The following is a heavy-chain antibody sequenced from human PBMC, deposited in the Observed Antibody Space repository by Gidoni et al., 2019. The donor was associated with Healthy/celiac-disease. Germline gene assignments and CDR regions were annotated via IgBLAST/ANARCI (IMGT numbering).Heavy chain of an antibody. CDR2: INHSGST. CDR3: ARRGSVVVPAANRAFDY. D-gene: IGHD2-2*01. J-gene: IGHJ4*02. V-gene: IGHV4-34*01. Sequence: QVQLQQWGAGLLKPSETLSLTCAVYGGSFSGYYWSWIRQPPGKGLEWIGEINHSGSTNYNPSLKSRVTISVDTSKNQFSLKLSSVTAADTAVYYCARRGSVVVPAANRAFDYWGQGTLVTVSS. CDR1: GGSFSGYY.